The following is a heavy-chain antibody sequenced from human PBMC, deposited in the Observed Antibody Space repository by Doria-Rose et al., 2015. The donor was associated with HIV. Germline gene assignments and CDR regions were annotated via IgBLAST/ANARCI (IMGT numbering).Heavy chain of an antibody. CDR3: ARGKPCSGGNCYLNWFDP. D-gene: IGHD2-15*01. Sequence: HLQESGAGLLKPSETVSLTCDVYGESFSAYYWNWIRQPPGKGLEWIGEINHSGTTNYNPSLKSRVTISVDTSKNQFSLNLSSVTAADTAVYFCARGKPCSGGNCYLNWFDPWGQGTLVTISS. CDR1: GESFSAYY. J-gene: IGHJ5*02. V-gene: IGHV4-34*02. CDR2: INHSGTT.